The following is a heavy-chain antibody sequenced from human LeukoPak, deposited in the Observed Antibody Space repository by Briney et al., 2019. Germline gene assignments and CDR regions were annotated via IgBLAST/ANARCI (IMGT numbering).Heavy chain of an antibody. J-gene: IGHJ4*02. CDR2: INPNSGGT. CDR1: GYTFTSYG. D-gene: IGHD1-26*01. V-gene: IGHV1-2*06. CDR3: ARAGSGRNFDY. Sequence: ASVKVSCKASGYTFTSYGISWVRQAPGQGLEWMGRINPNSGGTNYAQKFQGRVTMTRDTSISTAYMELSRLRSDDTAVYYCARAGSGRNFDYWGQGTLVTVSS.